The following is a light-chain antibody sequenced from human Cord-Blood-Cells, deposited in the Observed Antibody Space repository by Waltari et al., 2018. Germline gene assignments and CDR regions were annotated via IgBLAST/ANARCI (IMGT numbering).Light chain of an antibody. J-gene: IGLJ3*02. CDR3: CSYAGSHTWV. V-gene: IGLV2-11*01. CDR1: SSDVGGYNY. Sequence: QSALTHPRSVSGSPGQSVTISCTGTSSDVGGYNYASWYQQHPGKAPKLMIYDVSKRPSGVPDRFSGSKSGNTASLTISGLQAEDEADYYCCSYAGSHTWVFGGGTKLTVL. CDR2: DVS.